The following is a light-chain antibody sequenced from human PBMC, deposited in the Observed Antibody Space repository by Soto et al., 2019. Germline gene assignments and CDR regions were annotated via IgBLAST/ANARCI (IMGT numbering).Light chain of an antibody. J-gene: IGLJ3*02. Sequence: QPVLTQPPSVSGAPGQRVTISCTGNGSNLGAGYDVHWYQQLPGAAPKLVIFGNRNRPSGIPERFSGSKSGTSASLAITGLQAEDEADYYCQAYDYSLTASVFGGGTKLTVL. CDR2: GNR. CDR3: QAYDYSLTASV. CDR1: GSNLGAGYD. V-gene: IGLV1-40*01.